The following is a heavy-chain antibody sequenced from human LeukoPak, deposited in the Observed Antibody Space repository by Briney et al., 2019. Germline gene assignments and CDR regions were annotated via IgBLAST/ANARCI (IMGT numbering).Heavy chain of an antibody. Sequence: MPSETLSLTCSVSGGSISSYYWSWIRQPPGKGLEWIGYIFYSGSSNYNPSLKSRVTMSVDTSENQLSLKLRSVTAADTALYYCARAHTSNWYMDYWGQGTLVTVP. J-gene: IGHJ4*02. V-gene: IGHV4-59*01. D-gene: IGHD6-13*01. CDR1: GGSISSYY. CDR2: IFYSGSS. CDR3: ARAHTSNWYMDY.